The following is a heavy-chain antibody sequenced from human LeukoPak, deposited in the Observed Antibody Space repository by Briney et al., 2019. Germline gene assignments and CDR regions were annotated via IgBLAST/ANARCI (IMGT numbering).Heavy chain of an antibody. V-gene: IGHV1-69*05. CDR3: ARGRHYYDSSGYPGFCDY. Sequence: SVKVSCKASGGTFSRYGISWVRQAPGQGLEWMGGIIPIFGTANYAQKFQGRVTMTRNTSISTAYMELSSLRSEDTAVYYCARGRHYYDSSGYPGFCDYWGQGTLVTVSS. CDR1: GGTFSRYG. D-gene: IGHD3-22*01. CDR2: IIPIFGTA. J-gene: IGHJ4*02.